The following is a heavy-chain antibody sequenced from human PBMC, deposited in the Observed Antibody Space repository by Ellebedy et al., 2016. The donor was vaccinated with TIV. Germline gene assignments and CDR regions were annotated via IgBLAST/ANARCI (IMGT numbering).Heavy chain of an antibody. CDR2: FGVSGDTT. J-gene: IGHJ4*02. CDR1: GFTFSSSA. V-gene: IGHV3-23*01. D-gene: IGHD5-18*01. Sequence: PGGSLRLSCAASGFTFSSSAMSWVRQAPGKGLEWVSGFGVSGDTTYYADSVKGRFIISRDNSKKALYLQMNSLRAEDTAIYFCAKDRTSGDGYWVFDNWGQGTLVSVSS. CDR3: AKDRTSGDGYWVFDN.